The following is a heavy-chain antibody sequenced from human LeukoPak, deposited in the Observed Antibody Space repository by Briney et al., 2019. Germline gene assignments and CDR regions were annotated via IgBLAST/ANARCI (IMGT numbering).Heavy chain of an antibody. J-gene: IGHJ4*02. V-gene: IGHV1-18*01. CDR1: GYTFTSYG. CDR3: ARDSSFYCTNGVCYTRGFDY. CDR2: ISAYNGNT. D-gene: IGHD2-8*01. Sequence: ASVKVSCKASGYTFTSYGISWVRQAPGQGLEWMGWISAYNGNTNYAQKLQGRVTMTTDTSTSTAYMELRSLRSDDTAVYYCARDSSFYCTNGVCYTRGFDYWGQGTLVTVSS.